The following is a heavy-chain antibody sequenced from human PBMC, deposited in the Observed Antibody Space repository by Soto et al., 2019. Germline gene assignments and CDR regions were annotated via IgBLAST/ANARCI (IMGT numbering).Heavy chain of an antibody. CDR2: ISSSSSSI. CDR1: GFTFSSYS. V-gene: IGHV3-21*01. Sequence: EVQLVESGGGLVQPGGSLRVSCAASGFTFSSYSMNWVRQAPGKGLEWVSSISSSSSSIYYADSVKGRFTISRDNAKNSLDLQMNSLRVEETAVYYCARVERFWDAVLPAAMSDYYYYMDVWGKGRTVAVSS. J-gene: IGHJ6*03. D-gene: IGHD2-2*01. CDR3: ARVERFWDAVLPAAMSDYYYYMDV.